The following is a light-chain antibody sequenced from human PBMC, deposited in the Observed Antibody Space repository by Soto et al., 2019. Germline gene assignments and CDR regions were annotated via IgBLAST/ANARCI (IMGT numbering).Light chain of an antibody. CDR2: DVS. J-gene: IGLJ1*01. CDR3: ASYAGSSTHYV. CDR1: SSDVGAYNL. V-gene: IGLV2-14*03. Sequence: QSALTQPASVSGSPGQSIAISCTGTSSDVGAYNLVSWYQHHPGKAPELLLYDVSDRPSGVSDRFSGSKSGSTASLTISALQAEDEADYYCASYAGSSTHYVFGTATNLTVL.